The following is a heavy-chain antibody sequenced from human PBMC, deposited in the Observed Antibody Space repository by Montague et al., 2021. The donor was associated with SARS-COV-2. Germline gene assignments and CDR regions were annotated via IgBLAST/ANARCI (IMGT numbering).Heavy chain of an antibody. Sequence: SETLSLTCAVYGGFFIGYYWSWIRQPPGRELECIGEINHSGSTNXNPSLKSRVTISVDTSKNQFSLKLSSVTAADTAVYYCARGRRILLWFGELLSGGDYYGMDVWGQGTTVTVSS. CDR1: GGFFIGYY. CDR3: ARGRRILLWFGELLSGGDYYGMDV. CDR2: INHSGST. J-gene: IGHJ6*02. V-gene: IGHV4-34*01. D-gene: IGHD3-10*01.